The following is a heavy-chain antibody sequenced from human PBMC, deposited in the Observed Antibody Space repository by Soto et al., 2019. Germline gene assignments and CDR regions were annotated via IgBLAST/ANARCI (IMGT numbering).Heavy chain of an antibody. CDR2: ISAHNGNT. J-gene: IGHJ4*02. D-gene: IGHD1-1*01. CDR3: ARGRYGDY. Sequence: QVHLVQSGAEVKKPGASVKVSCKGSGYGFTTYGITWWRQAPGQGLEWMAWISAHNGNTDYAQNLQGRVTVTRDTSTSTAYMELRSLRSDDTAVYYCARGRYGDYWGQGALVTVSS. CDR1: GYGFTTYG. V-gene: IGHV1-18*01.